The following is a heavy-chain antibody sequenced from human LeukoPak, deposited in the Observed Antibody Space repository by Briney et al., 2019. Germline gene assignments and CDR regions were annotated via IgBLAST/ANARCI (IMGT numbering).Heavy chain of an antibody. J-gene: IGHJ4*02. CDR2: ICGSGGST. V-gene: IGHV3-23*01. Sequence: PGGSLRLSCAASGFTFSSYAMSWVRRAPGKGLEWLSAICGSGGSTYYADSVEGRFTISRDNSKNTLYLQMNSLRAEDTAVYYCAKAGTSMVRGIIDYWGQGTLVTVSS. CDR1: GFTFSSYA. D-gene: IGHD3-10*01. CDR3: AKAGTSMVRGIIDY.